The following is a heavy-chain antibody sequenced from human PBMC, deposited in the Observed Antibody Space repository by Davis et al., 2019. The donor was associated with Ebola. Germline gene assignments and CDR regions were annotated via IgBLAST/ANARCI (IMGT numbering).Heavy chain of an antibody. J-gene: IGHJ6*02. Sequence: SQTLSLTCAVYGASFSDYYWSWIRQPPGKGLEWIGEINHSGSTNYNPSLKSRVTISVDTSKNQFSLQLNSVTPEDTAVYYCARGEDEYSSSMGVWGQGTTVTVSS. CDR2: INHSGST. D-gene: IGHD6-6*01. CDR3: ARGEDEYSSSMGV. V-gene: IGHV4-34*01. CDR1: GASFSDYY.